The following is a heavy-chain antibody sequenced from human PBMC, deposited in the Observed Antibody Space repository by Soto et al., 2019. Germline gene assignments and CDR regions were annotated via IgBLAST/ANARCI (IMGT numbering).Heavy chain of an antibody. D-gene: IGHD6-6*01. CDR1: GYTFTGYY. CDR2: INPNSGGT. CDR3: ARDRLGYSSSSSWFDP. Sequence: ASVKVSCKASGYTFTGYYMHWVRQAPGQGLEWMGWINPNSGGTNYAQKFQGRVTMTRDTSISTAYMELSRLRSDDTAVYYCARDRLGYSSSSSWFDPWGQGTLVTVPQ. J-gene: IGHJ5*02. V-gene: IGHV1-2*02.